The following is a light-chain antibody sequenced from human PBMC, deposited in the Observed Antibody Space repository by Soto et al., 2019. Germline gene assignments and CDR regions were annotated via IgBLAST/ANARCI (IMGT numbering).Light chain of an antibody. CDR3: QQYGNSPRT. J-gene: IGKJ1*01. CDR2: GAS. Sequence: EIVLTQSPGTLSLSPGERATLSCRASQSVRSSYLAWYEQKPGQAPRLLIYGASNRATGIPDRFSGGGSGTDFTLNISRLEPEDFAVYYCQQYGNSPRTFGQGTKVEIK. CDR1: QSVRSSY. V-gene: IGKV3-20*01.